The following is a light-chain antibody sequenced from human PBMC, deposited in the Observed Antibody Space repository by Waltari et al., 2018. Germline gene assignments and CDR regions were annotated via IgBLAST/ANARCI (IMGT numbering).Light chain of an antibody. CDR2: GAS. V-gene: IGKV3-20*01. CDR3: QHYLRLPVT. J-gene: IGKJ1*01. CDR1: QRVSRA. Sequence: ELVLTPSPGTLSLSLGERATVSCRASQRVSRALSWYQQKPGQAPRLLIYGASTRATGIPDRFSGSGSGTDFSLTISRLEPDDFAVYYCQHYLRLPVTFGQGTTVEI.